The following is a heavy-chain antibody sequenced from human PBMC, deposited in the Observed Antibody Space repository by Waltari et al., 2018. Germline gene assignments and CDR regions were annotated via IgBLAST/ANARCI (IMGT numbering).Heavy chain of an antibody. CDR1: GGSISSYY. D-gene: IGHD3-3*01. CDR2: IYYSGST. Sequence: QVQLQESGPGLVTPSETLSLTCTVSGGSISSYYWSWIRQPPGKGLEWIGYIYYSGSTNYNPSLKSRVTISVDTSKNQFSLKLSSVTAADTAVYYCARGTTYYDFWSGLSETYGMDVWGQGTTVTVSS. J-gene: IGHJ6*02. V-gene: IGHV4-59*01. CDR3: ARGTTYYDFWSGLSETYGMDV.